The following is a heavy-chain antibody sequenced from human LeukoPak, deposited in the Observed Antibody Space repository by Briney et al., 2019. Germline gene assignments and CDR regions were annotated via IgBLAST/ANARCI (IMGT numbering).Heavy chain of an antibody. CDR3: TRNSGWYGLS. J-gene: IGHJ1*01. D-gene: IGHD6-19*01. V-gene: IGHV3-23*01. CDR2: IDYDGGSG. Sequence: GGSLRLSCTVTGFTLSSYEMSWIRQAPGKGLEWVSSIDYDGGSGHYADSVRGRFTISRDNSNNTLFLHLNSLRGEDTAVYYCTRNSGWYGLSWGQGTLVTVSS. CDR1: GFTLSSYE.